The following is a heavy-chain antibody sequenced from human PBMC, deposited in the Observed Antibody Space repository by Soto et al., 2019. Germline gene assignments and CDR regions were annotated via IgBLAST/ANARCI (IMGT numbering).Heavy chain of an antibody. J-gene: IGHJ4*02. CDR2: ISYDGSNK. V-gene: IGHV3-30*18. CDR3: AKDLLGGRSPIYYFDY. D-gene: IGHD2-21*01. CDR1: GFTFSSYG. Sequence: QVQLVESGGGVVQPGRSLRLSCAASGFTFSSYGMHWVRQAPGKGLEWVAVISYDGSNKYYADSVKGRFTISRDNSKNTLYLQMNSLRAEVTAVYYCAKDLLGGRSPIYYFDYWGQGTLVTVSS.